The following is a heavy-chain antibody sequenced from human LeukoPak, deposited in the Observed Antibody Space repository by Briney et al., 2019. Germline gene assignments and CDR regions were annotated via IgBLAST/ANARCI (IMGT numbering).Heavy chain of an antibody. J-gene: IGHJ6*02. CDR3: AKDKGWGYSAYDCYGMDV. V-gene: IGHV3-23*01. Sequence: GGSLRLSCAASGFTFSSYAMSWVRQAPGKGLEWVSAISGSGSSTYYADSVKGRFAISRDNSKNTLYLQMNSLRAEDTAVYYCAKDKGWGYSAYDCYGMDVWGQGTTVTVSS. D-gene: IGHD1-26*01. CDR2: ISGSGSST. CDR1: GFTFSSYA.